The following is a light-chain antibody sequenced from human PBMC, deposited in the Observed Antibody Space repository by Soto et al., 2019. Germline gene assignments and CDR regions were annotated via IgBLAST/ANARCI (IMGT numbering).Light chain of an antibody. CDR2: KAS. CDR1: QTISSW. J-gene: IGKJ1*01. Sequence: DIQMTQSPSTLSGSVGDRLTIICGASQTISSWLAWYQQKPGKAPKLLIYKASTLTSGVPSRVSGSGSGTEFTLTISSLQPDDCATYYCQHYNSYSEAFGQGTKVDI. CDR3: QHYNSYSEA. V-gene: IGKV1-5*03.